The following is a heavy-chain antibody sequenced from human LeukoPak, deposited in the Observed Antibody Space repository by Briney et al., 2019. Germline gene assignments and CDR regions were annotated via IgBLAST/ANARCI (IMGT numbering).Heavy chain of an antibody. V-gene: IGHV4-34*01. D-gene: IGHD3-10*01. CDR1: GGSFSGYY. Sequence: PSETLSLTCAVYGGSFSGYYWSWIRQPPGKGLEWIGEISHSGSTNYNPSLKSRVTISIDTSKNQFSLKLNSVTAADTALFYCARGKFETVRGFLCHYYGMDVWGQGTTVTVSS. CDR3: ARGKFETVRGFLCHYYGMDV. CDR2: ISHSGST. J-gene: IGHJ6*02.